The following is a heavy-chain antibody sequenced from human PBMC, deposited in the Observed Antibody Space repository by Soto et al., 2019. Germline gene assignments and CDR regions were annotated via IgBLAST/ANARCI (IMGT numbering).Heavy chain of an antibody. CDR2: ISSSSSYT. D-gene: IGHD6-13*01. Sequence: GGSLRLSCAASGFTFSDYYMSWIRQAPGKGLEWVSYISSSSSYTNYADSVKGRFTISRDNAKNSLYLQMNSLRAEDTAVYYCARDRSLNLYLSQKKIAAAADYWRQGTLVTVSS. CDR1: GFTFSDYY. CDR3: ARDRSLNLYLSQKKIAAAADY. V-gene: IGHV3-11*06. J-gene: IGHJ4*02.